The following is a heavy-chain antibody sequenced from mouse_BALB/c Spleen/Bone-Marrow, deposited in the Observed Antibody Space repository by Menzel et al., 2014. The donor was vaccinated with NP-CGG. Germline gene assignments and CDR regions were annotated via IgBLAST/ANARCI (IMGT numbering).Heavy chain of an antibody. J-gene: IGHJ3*01. D-gene: IGHD1-1*01. CDR2: INPGSGGT. Sequence: LEESGAELVRPGTSVKVSCKASGYAFTNYLIEWVKQRPGQGLEWIGVINPGSGGTNYNEKLKGKAKLTADKSSSTAYMQLSRLTSDDSAVYFCARRITVVGPPAYWGQGTLVTGSA. V-gene: IGHV1-54*01. CDR1: GYAFTNYL. CDR3: ARRITVVGPPAY.